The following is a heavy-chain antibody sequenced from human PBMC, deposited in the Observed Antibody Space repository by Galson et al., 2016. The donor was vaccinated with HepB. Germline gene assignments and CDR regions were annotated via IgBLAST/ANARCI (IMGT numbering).Heavy chain of an antibody. CDR2: IIPIFGTA. CDR3: ARDGRVRGVLDYYYGMDV. V-gene: IGHV1-69*06. CDR1: GGTFSSYV. Sequence: SVKVSCKAFGGTFSSYVISWVRQAPGHGLEWMGGIIPIFGTAEYAQKFQGRVTITADKSTSTAYMELSSLRSEDTAVYYCARDGRVRGVLDYYYGMDVWGQGTTVTVTS. J-gene: IGHJ6*02. D-gene: IGHD3-10*01.